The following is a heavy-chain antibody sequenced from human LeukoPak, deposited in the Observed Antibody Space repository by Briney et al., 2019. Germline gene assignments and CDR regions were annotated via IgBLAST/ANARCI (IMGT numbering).Heavy chain of an antibody. V-gene: IGHV4-59*01. D-gene: IGHD3-9*01. CDR2: IYYSGST. CDR1: GGSISYY. CDR3: AGHYDILAGYYL. J-gene: IGHJ4*02. Sequence: PSETLSLTCTVSGGSISYYSSWIQQPPGKGLEWIGYIYYSGSTNYNPSLRSRVTISVDTSKNQFSLNLSSVTAADTAVYFCAGHYDILAGYYLWGQGTLVTVSS.